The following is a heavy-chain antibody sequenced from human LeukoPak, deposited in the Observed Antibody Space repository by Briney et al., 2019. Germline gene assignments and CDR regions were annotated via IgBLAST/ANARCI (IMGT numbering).Heavy chain of an antibody. Sequence: ASVKVSCKVSGYTLTELSMHWVRQAPGKGLEWMGGFDPEDGETIYAQKFQGRVTMTEDTSTDTAYMELSSLRAEDTAVYYCAKDPLDYGDNWFDPWGQGTLVTVSS. V-gene: IGHV1-24*01. CDR1: GYTLTELS. CDR3: AKDPLDYGDNWFDP. J-gene: IGHJ5*02. D-gene: IGHD4-17*01. CDR2: FDPEDGET.